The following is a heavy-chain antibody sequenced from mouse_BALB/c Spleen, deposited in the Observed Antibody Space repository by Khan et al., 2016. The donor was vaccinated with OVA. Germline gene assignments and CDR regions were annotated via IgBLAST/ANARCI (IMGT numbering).Heavy chain of an antibody. CDR2: ISSDGDYT. CDR1: GFTFSTYA. D-gene: IGHD2-1*01. CDR3: ARSAYGNFAY. J-gene: IGHJ3*01. Sequence: EVKLEVSGGGLVKPGGSLKLSCAASGFTFSTYAMSWVRQTPEKRLEWVATISSDGDYTYYPDNVTGRFTISRDNAKNTLYLQMSSLRSEDTAMYYCARSAYGNFAYWGQGTLVTVSA. V-gene: IGHV5-9-3*01.